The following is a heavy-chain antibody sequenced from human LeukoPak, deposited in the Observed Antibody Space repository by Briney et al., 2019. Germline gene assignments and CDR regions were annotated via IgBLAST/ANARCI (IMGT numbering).Heavy chain of an antibody. D-gene: IGHD3-3*01. CDR2: IYYSGST. CDR3: ARGYDFWSGYYTPHYYYYYMDV. Sequence: SGTLSLTCTVSGGSISSYYWSWIRQPPGKGLEWIGYIYYSGSTNYNPSLKSRVTISVDTSKNQFSLKLSSVTAADTAVYYCARGYDFWSGYYTPHYYYYYMDVWGKGTTVTVSS. V-gene: IGHV4-59*01. J-gene: IGHJ6*03. CDR1: GGSISSYY.